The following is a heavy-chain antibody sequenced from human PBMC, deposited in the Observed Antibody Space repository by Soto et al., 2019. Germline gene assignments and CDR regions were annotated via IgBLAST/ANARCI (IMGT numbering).Heavy chain of an antibody. V-gene: IGHV1-2*02. Sequence: GASVKVSCKASGYTFTGYYMHWVRQAPGQGLEWMGWINPNSGGTNYAQKFQGRVTMTRDTSISTAYMELSRLRSDDTAVYYCATRPITMVRGARPYYFDYWGQGTLVTVSS. D-gene: IGHD3-10*01. J-gene: IGHJ4*02. CDR2: INPNSGGT. CDR1: GYTFTGYY. CDR3: ATRPITMVRGARPYYFDY.